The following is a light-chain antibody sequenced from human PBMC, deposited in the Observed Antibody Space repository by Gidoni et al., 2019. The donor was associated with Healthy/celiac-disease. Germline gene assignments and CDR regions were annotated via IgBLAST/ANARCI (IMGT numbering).Light chain of an antibody. J-gene: IGLJ2*01. CDR3: QYYDSSLSGSV. V-gene: IGLV1-40*01. CDR1: SSNIGAGYD. Sequence: QSVLTPPPSVSGAPGQRVTISCTGSSSNIGAGYDVTWYQQLPGTAPKRLIYGNSNRPSGVPDRFSGSKSVTSASLAITGLQAEDEADYYCQYYDSSLSGSVFGGGTKLTVL. CDR2: GNS.